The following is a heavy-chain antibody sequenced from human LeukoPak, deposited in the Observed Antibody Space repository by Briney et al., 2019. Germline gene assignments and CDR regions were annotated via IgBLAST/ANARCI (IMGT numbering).Heavy chain of an antibody. J-gene: IGHJ6*02. CDR1: GGSISSYY. D-gene: IGHD3-22*01. Sequence: SETLSLTCTVSGGSISSYYWSWIRQPPGKGLEWIRYIYYSGSTNYNPSLKSRVTISVDTSKNQFSLKLSSVTAADTAVYYCARAGDYYDSSGQYYYYGMDVWGQGTTVTVSS. V-gene: IGHV4-59*01. CDR2: IYYSGST. CDR3: ARAGDYYDSSGQYYYYGMDV.